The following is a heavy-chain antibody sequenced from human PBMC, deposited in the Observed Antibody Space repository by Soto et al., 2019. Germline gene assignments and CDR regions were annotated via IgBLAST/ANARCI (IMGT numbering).Heavy chain of an antibody. CDR3: ARVGVWFGEGFDY. Sequence: QVQLQESGPGLVKPSETLSLTCTVSGGSVSSGSYYWSWIRQPPGKGLEWIGYIYYSGGTNYNPSLKSRVTISVDTSKNQFSLKLSSVTAADTAVYYCARVGVWFGEGFDYWGQGTLVTVSS. V-gene: IGHV4-61*01. CDR2: IYYSGGT. CDR1: GGSVSSGSYY. D-gene: IGHD3-10*01. J-gene: IGHJ4*02.